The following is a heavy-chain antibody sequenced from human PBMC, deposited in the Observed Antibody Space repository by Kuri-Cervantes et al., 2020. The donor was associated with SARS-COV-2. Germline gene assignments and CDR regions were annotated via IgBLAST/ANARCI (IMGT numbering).Heavy chain of an antibody. D-gene: IGHD2-2*01. CDR2: ISGSGGST. CDR1: GFTFSSYW. Sequence: GESLKISCAASGFTFSSYWMSWVRQAPGKGLEWVSAISGSGGSTYYADSVKGRFTISRDNSKNTLYLQMNSLRAEDTAVYYCAKDLNYVVPAAISSYYYYYGMDVWGQGTTVTVSS. J-gene: IGHJ6*02. V-gene: IGHV3-23*01. CDR3: AKDLNYVVPAAISSYYYYYGMDV.